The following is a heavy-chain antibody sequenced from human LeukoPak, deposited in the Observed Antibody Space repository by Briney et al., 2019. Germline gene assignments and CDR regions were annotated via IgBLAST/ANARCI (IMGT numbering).Heavy chain of an antibody. D-gene: IGHD3/OR15-3a*01. V-gene: IGHV3-23*05. CDR3: AHLVWEYVGGLDV. Sequence: GGSLRLSCAASGFIFRNYGMNWVRQAPGKGLEWVSGIYTNGNTRYADSVRGPFTISRDNSKNTQYLQMHSLRVDDTAVYYCAHLVWEYVGGLDVWGQGTTVTVSS. CDR1: GFIFRNYG. J-gene: IGHJ6*02. CDR2: IYTNGNT.